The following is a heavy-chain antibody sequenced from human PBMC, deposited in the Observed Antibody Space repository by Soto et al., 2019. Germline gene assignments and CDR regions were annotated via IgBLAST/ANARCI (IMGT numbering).Heavy chain of an antibody. V-gene: IGHV1-2*04. CDR1: GYTFTGYY. D-gene: IGHD2-2*01. CDR3: ARVSNCCSTSCYAPGTTADYYGMNV. Sequence: VNFSCKASGYTFTGYYMHCVLQAPGQGLEWMGWINSNSGGTNYSQNFQGWVTMTRDTSISTSYMELSRLRSDDTAVYYCARVSNCCSTSCYAPGTTADYYGMNVWGEGPTVTVSS. J-gene: IGHJ6*04. CDR2: INSNSGGT.